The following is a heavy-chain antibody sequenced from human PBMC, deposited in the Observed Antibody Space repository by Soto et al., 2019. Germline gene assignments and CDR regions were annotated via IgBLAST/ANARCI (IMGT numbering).Heavy chain of an antibody. Sequence: EVQLLEAGGGLVQPGGSLRLSCAASGFDIVDYAMTWVRQPPGKGLEWVSILNSGGGTTYYADSVKGRVTISTDTSKNTLHLQINSLRAGDTAVYYCARTISHYYFDSWGQGTLVTVSS. CDR3: ARTISHYYFDS. D-gene: IGHD3-3*02. CDR2: LNSGGGTT. V-gene: IGHV3-23*01. CDR1: GFDIVDYA. J-gene: IGHJ4*02.